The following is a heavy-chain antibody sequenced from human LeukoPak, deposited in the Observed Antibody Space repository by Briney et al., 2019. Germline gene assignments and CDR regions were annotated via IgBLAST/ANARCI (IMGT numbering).Heavy chain of an antibody. CDR3: ARDSLFSYAFDI. J-gene: IGHJ3*02. D-gene: IGHD3-10*02. Sequence: PGGSLRLSCAASGFTFSSYWMHWVRHAPGKGLVWLSRINSDVSSTSYADSVEGRFTISRDNAKNTLYLQMNSLRAEDTAVYYCARDSLFSYAFDIWGQGTMVTVSS. CDR2: INSDVSST. V-gene: IGHV3-74*01. CDR1: GFTFSSYW.